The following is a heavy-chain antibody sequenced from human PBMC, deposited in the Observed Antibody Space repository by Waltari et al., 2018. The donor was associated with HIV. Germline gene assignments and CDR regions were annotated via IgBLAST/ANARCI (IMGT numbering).Heavy chain of an antibody. CDR2: INPNSGDT. Sequence: QVQLVQSGAEVKSPGDSVKVSCKASGYTFTGDYIHWVRQAPGQGLEWMGEINPNSGDTNYAQKVQGRVIMTRYTSINTVYMELSRLTSDDTAVYYCTRVGFGSGTYYFPGGYWGQGTLVAVSS. CDR1: GYTFTGDY. V-gene: IGHV1-2*02. CDR3: TRVGFGSGTYYFPGGY. D-gene: IGHD3-10*01. J-gene: IGHJ4*02.